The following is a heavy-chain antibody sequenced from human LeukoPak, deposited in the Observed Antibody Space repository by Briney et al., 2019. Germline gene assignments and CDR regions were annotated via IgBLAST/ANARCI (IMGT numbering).Heavy chain of an antibody. CDR3: VQDLPFDY. CDR2: ISAYNGNT. J-gene: IGHJ4*02. Sequence: ASVTVSCKPSGYTFTSYGISWVRQAPGQGLEWMGWISAYNGNTNYAQKPQGKVTITKNRSTGKAYLQLRSLSFYCPALCYFVQDLPFDYCGQRTLVTVSS. V-gene: IGHV1-18*01. D-gene: IGHD1-1*01. CDR1: GYTFTSYG.